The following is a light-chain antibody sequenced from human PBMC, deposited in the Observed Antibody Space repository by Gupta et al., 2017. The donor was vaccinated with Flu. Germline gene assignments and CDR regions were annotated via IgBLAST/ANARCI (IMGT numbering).Light chain of an antibody. V-gene: IGKV1-39*01. J-gene: IGKJ2*01. Sequence: IQMTQSPSSLSASVGDRVTITCRASQTISTYLNWYQQRPGEAPNLLIYAASNLQSGVPLRFSGSGSGTDFTLTISSLRPEDFASYYCQQTDRTPYTFGQGTKLEIK. CDR2: AAS. CDR3: QQTDRTPYT. CDR1: QTISTY.